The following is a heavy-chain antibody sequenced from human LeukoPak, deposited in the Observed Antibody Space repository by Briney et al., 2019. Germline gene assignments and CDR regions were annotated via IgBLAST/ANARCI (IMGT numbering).Heavy chain of an antibody. Sequence: SQTLSLTCTVSGGSISSGGYYWSWIRQPPGKGLEWIGYIYHSGSTYYNPSLKSRVTISVDRSKNQFSLKLSSATAADTAVYYCARGGVAAAGLNAFDIWGQGTMVTVSS. D-gene: IGHD6-13*01. CDR1: GGSISSGGYY. CDR3: ARGGVAAAGLNAFDI. J-gene: IGHJ3*02. V-gene: IGHV4-30-2*01. CDR2: IYHSGST.